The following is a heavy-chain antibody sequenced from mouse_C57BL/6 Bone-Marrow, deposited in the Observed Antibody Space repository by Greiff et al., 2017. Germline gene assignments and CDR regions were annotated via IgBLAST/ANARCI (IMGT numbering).Heavy chain of an antibody. V-gene: IGHV14-4*01. D-gene: IGHD1-1*01. J-gene: IGHJ2*01. Sequence: EVKLQESGAELVRPGASVKLSCTASGFNIKDDYMHWVQPTPDPGLEWIGWIDPEHGATAYASKFQGKATITADTSSNTYYLQLSSRTAENTTVYYRTPITTVVVDYWGQGTTLTVSS. CDR3: TPITTVVVDY. CDR2: IDPEHGAT. CDR1: GFNIKDDY.